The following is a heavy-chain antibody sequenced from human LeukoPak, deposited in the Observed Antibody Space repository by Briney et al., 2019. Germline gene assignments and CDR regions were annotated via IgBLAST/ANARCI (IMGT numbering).Heavy chain of an antibody. V-gene: IGHV3-7*01. CDR3: ARGYGTDSYDLNDS. CDR1: GFTFVGYW. D-gene: IGHD2-21*01. CDR2: INQDGSEE. J-gene: IGHJ4*02. Sequence: PGGSLRLSCEASGFTFVGYWMTWVRQAPGKGLEWVANINQDGSEEHYADSVKGRFTISRDNHGNSVFLQMDSLRDEDTAVHYCARGYGTDSYDLNDSWGQGTLVTVSS.